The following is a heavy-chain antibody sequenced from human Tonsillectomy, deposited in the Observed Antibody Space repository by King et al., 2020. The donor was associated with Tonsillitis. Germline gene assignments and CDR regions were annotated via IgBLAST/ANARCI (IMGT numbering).Heavy chain of an antibody. D-gene: IGHD1-26*01. J-gene: IGHJ6*03. V-gene: IGHV3-21*01. Sequence: VQLVESGGGLVKPGGSLRLSCAASGFTSSSYTMNWVRQAPGKGLEWVSSISSSSNYINQADSGKGRFTIPRDNAKNSLYLQINSLRAEDTAVYYCARDRGGRGSESYSYYYMDVWGKGTTVTVSS. CDR3: ARDRGGRGSESYSYYYMDV. CDR1: GFTSSSYT. CDR2: ISSSSNYI.